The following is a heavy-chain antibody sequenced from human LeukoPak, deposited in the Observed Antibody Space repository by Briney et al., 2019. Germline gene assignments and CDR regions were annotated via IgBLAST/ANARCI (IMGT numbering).Heavy chain of an antibody. Sequence: PGGSLRLSCAASGFTFDDYAMHWVRQAPGKGLEWVSGISWNSGSIGYADSVKGRFTISRDNAKNSLYLQMNSLRAEDTALYPCAKDQDRVWFGEWNGMDVWGQGTTVTVSS. CDR2: ISWNSGSI. CDR3: AKDQDRVWFGEWNGMDV. V-gene: IGHV3-9*01. J-gene: IGHJ6*02. D-gene: IGHD3-10*01. CDR1: GFTFDDYA.